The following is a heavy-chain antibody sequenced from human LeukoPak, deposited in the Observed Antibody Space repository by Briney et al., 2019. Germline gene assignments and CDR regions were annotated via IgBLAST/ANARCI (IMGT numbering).Heavy chain of an antibody. CDR3: AKGCSSTSCYFHYYYYMDV. Sequence: PGGSLRLSCAASGFTFSSYGMHWVRQAPGKGLEWVAFIRYDGSNKYYADSVKGRFTISRDNSKNTLYLQMNSLRAEDTAVYYCAKGCSSTSCYFHYYYYMDVWGKGTTVTVSS. J-gene: IGHJ6*03. CDR1: GFTFSSYG. CDR2: IRYDGSNK. V-gene: IGHV3-30*02. D-gene: IGHD2-2*01.